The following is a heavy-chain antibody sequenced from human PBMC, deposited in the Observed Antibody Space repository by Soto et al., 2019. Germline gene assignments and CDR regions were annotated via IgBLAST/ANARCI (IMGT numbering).Heavy chain of an antibody. CDR2: IYYSGST. CDR1: GGSISSGDYY. CDR3: ARYCSSTSCYVWGDDAFDI. Sequence: SETLSLTCTVSGGSISSGDYYWSWIRQPPGKGLEWIGYIYYSGSTYYNPSLKSRVTISVDTSKNQFSLKLSSVTAADTAVYYCARYCSSTSCYVWGDDAFDIWGQGTMVTVSS. D-gene: IGHD2-2*01. J-gene: IGHJ3*02. V-gene: IGHV4-30-4*01.